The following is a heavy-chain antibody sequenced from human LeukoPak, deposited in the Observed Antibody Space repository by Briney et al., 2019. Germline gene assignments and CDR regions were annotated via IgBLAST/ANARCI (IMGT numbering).Heavy chain of an antibody. CDR2: IYYSGST. D-gene: IGHD3-10*01. J-gene: IGHJ4*02. CDR1: GGSISSSSYY. CDR3: ARLRRPLIPVWFGADY. V-gene: IGHV4-39*07. Sequence: SGTLSLTCAVSGGSISSSSYYWGWIRQPPGKGLEWIGSIYYSGSTYYNPSLKSRVTISVDTSKNQFSLKLSSVTAADTAVYYCARLRRPLIPVWFGADYWGQGTLVTVSS.